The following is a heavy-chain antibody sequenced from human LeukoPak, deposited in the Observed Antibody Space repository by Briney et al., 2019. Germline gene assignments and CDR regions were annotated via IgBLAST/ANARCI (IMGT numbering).Heavy chain of an antibody. V-gene: IGHV4-61*02. D-gene: IGHD6-19*01. Sequence: SQTLSLTCTVSGGSISSGSYYWSWIRQPAGKGLEWIGRIYTRGSTNYNPSLKSRVTISVDTSKNQFSLKLSSVTAADTAVYYCASRAVAGSDYWGQGTLVTVSS. J-gene: IGHJ4*02. CDR1: GGSISSGSYY. CDR3: ASRAVAGSDY. CDR2: IYTRGST.